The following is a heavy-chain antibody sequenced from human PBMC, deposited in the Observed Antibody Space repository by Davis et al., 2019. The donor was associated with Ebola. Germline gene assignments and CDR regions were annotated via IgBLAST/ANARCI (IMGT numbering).Heavy chain of an antibody. J-gene: IGHJ6*03. V-gene: IGHV4-4*07. CDR1: GGSISSYY. CDR2: IYTSGST. D-gene: IGHD6-19*01. CDR3: ARGRGEHSSGWFYYYYMDV. Sequence: PSETLSLTCTVSGGSISSYYWSWIRQPAGKGLEWIGRIYTSGSTNYNPSLKSRVTISEDTSRNQFSLKLTSVTAADTAVYYCARGRGEHSSGWFYYYYMDVWGKGTTVIVSS.